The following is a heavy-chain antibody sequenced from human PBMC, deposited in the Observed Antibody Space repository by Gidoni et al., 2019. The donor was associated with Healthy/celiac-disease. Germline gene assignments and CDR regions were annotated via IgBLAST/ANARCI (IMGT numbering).Heavy chain of an antibody. D-gene: IGHD6-13*01. CDR2: ISWNSGSI. Sequence: EVQLVESGGGLVQPGRSLRLSCAASGFTFDDYAMHWVRQAPGKGLEWVSGISWNSGSIGYADSVKGRFTISRDNAKNSLYLQMNSLRAEDTALYYCAKEASSSWYFDYWGQGTLVTVSS. CDR3: AKEASSSWYFDY. V-gene: IGHV3-9*01. CDR1: GFTFDDYA. J-gene: IGHJ4*02.